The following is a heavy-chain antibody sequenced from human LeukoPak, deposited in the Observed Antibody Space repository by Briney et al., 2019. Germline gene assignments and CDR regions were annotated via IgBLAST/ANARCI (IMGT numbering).Heavy chain of an antibody. J-gene: IGHJ4*02. CDR2: IYPDDSDT. CDR3: ARQERRWLDHVDH. V-gene: IGHV5-51*01. CDR1: GYSFTSYW. D-gene: IGHD6-19*01. Sequence: GESLKISCKGSGYSFTSYWIGWVRQMPGKGLEWMGIIYPDDSDTRYSPSFQGQVTISADKSISTAYLQWSGLKASDTAMYYCARQERRWLDHVDHWGQGTLVTVSS.